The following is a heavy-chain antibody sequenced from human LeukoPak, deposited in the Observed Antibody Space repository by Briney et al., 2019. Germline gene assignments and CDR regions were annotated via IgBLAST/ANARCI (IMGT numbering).Heavy chain of an antibody. D-gene: IGHD3-22*01. CDR1: GGSFSGYY. Sequence: SETLSLTCAVYGGSFSGYYWSWIRQPPGKGLEWIGEISHSGSTNYNPSLKSRVTISVDTSKNQFSLKLSSVTAADTAVYYCARGRGYYDSSGYDDAFDIWGQGTMVTVSS. CDR3: ARGRGYYDSSGYDDAFDI. CDR2: ISHSGST. V-gene: IGHV4-34*01. J-gene: IGHJ3*02.